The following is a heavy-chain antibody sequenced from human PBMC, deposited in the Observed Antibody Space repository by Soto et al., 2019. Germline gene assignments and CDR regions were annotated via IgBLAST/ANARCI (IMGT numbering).Heavy chain of an antibody. J-gene: IGHJ4*02. D-gene: IGHD3-16*01. CDR3: ASVWGAYSYFDY. CDR1: GGSISSSSYY. CDR2: IYYSGST. V-gene: IGHV4-39*01. Sequence: QLQLQESGPGLVKPSETLSLTCTVSGGSISSSSYYWGWIRQPPGKGLEWIGSIYYSGSTYYNPSLKSRVTISVDTSKNQFSLKLSSVTAADTAVYYCASVWGAYSYFDYWGQGTLVTVSS.